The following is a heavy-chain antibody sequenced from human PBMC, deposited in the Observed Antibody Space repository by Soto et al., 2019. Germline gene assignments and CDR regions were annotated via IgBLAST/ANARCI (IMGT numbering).Heavy chain of an antibody. CDR2: SIPMLGMS. Sequence: QVQLVQSGPEVKKPGSSVRVSCTPSGGTFSSYTINWVRQVPGQGPEWMGRSIPMLGMSNYAQKFQGRVMMIADKSTNTVYMELSSLRSEDTAIYYCATNYGSGSAHFDYWGQGTLVTVSS. CDR1: GGTFSSYT. CDR3: ATNYGSGSAHFDY. J-gene: IGHJ4*02. V-gene: IGHV1-69*02. D-gene: IGHD3-10*01.